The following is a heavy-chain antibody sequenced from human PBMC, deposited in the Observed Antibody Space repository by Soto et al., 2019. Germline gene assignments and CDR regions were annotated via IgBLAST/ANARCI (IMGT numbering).Heavy chain of an antibody. CDR2: VTGRSSST. CDR1: GFTFSNYA. J-gene: IGHJ3*02. D-gene: IGHD2-2*01. CDR3: TKHLPSKKNQRRWADAFHI. V-gene: IGHV3-23*01. Sequence: EVRLLESGGGLVQPGGSLRLSCVASGFTFSNYAMSWVRQAPGKGLEWVSVVTGRSSSTYHADSVEGRFIISRDNSRNTLFLQMNSLGAEDTAVYYCTKHLPSKKNQRRWADAFHIWGQGTILTVSS.